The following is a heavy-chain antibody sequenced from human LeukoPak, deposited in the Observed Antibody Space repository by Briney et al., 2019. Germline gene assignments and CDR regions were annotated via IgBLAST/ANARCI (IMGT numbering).Heavy chain of an antibody. Sequence: GGSLRLSCAASGFTVSTYNMHWVRQAPGKGLEWVALMLSDESNKYHADSVKGRFTISRDNSKNALFLQMNSLRDEDTAVYYCAKDSGYSYGHGLDYWGQGTLVTVSS. CDR3: AKDSGYSYGHGLDY. CDR2: MLSDESNK. V-gene: IGHV3-30*02. CDR1: GFTVSTYN. D-gene: IGHD5-18*01. J-gene: IGHJ4*02.